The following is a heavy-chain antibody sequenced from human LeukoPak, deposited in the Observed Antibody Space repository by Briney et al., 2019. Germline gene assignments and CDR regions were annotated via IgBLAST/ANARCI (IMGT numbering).Heavy chain of an antibody. D-gene: IGHD1-26*01. CDR3: ASLVGATRPGDY. J-gene: IGHJ4*02. CDR1: GFTFSSSG. Sequence: PGGSLRLSCAASGFTFSSSGMHWVRQAPGKGLEWVAFIQYDGSDKFYADSVKGRFTISRDNSKNTLHLQMNSLRAEDTAVYYCASLVGATRPGDYWGQGTLVTVSS. CDR2: IQYDGSDK. V-gene: IGHV3-30*02.